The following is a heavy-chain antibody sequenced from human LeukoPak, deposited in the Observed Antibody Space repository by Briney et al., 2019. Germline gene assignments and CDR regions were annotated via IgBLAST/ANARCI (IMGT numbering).Heavy chain of an antibody. V-gene: IGHV4-34*11. D-gene: IGHD3-22*01. CDR1: GGSFSGYY. Sequence: SETLSLTCAVYGGSFSGYYWSWIRQPPGKGLEWIGSMYYSGTTYNNPSLKSRVTISVDTSKNQFSLKLSSVTAADTAVYYCARELSRDSSGYFPDAFHIWGQGTMVTVSS. J-gene: IGHJ3*02. CDR3: ARELSRDSSGYFPDAFHI. CDR2: MYYSGTT.